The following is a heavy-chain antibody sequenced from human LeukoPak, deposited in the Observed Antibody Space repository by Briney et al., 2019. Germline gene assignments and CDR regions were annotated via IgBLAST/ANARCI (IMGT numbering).Heavy chain of an antibody. CDR2: ISAYNGNT. CDR3: ARDVSPYYDILTGYYDAFDI. V-gene: IGHV1-18*01. D-gene: IGHD3-9*01. J-gene: IGHJ3*02. Sequence: ASVKVSCKASGYTFTSYGISWVRQAPGQGLEWMGWISAYNGNTNYAQKLQDRVTITTDTSTSTAYMELRSLRSDDTVVYYCARDVSPYYDILTGYYDAFDIWGQGTMVTVSS. CDR1: GYTFTSYG.